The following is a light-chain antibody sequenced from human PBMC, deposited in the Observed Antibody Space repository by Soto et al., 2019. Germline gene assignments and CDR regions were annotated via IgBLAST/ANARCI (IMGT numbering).Light chain of an antibody. CDR2: AAS. Sequence: DIQMTQSPSSLSASVGDRVTITCRASQRISSYLNWYQQKPGKAPKLLIYAASSLQSGVPSRFSGSGSGTDFTLTICSLQPEDFATYYCQQSYSIPQTFGPGITVDI. CDR1: QRISSY. CDR3: QQSYSIPQT. J-gene: IGKJ3*01. V-gene: IGKV1-39*01.